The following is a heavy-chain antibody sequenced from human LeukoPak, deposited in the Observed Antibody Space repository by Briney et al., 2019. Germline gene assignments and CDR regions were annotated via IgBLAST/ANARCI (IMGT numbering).Heavy chain of an antibody. D-gene: IGHD6-13*01. Sequence: PGGSLRLSCAASGFTFSDYYMSWIRQAPGKGLEWVSYISSSSSYTNYADSVKGRFIISRDNAKNSLYLQMNSLRAEDTAVYYCARSLVAAAPNFDYWGQGTLVTVSS. CDR2: ISSSSSYT. CDR1: GFTFSDYY. V-gene: IGHV3-11*03. J-gene: IGHJ4*02. CDR3: ARSLVAAAPNFDY.